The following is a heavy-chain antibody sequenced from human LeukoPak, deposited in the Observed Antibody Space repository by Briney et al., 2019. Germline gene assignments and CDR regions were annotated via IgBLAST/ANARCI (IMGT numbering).Heavy chain of an antibody. J-gene: IGHJ4*02. CDR1: GFTFSSYW. CDR2: INSDGSST. Sequence: PGGSLRLSCAASGFTFSSYWMHWVRQAPGKGLVWVSRINSDGSSTSYAGSVKGRFTISRDNAKNTLYLQMNSLRAEDTAVYYCAIYDSSGYYNYWGQGTLVTVSS. CDR3: AIYDSSGYYNY. D-gene: IGHD3-22*01. V-gene: IGHV3-74*01.